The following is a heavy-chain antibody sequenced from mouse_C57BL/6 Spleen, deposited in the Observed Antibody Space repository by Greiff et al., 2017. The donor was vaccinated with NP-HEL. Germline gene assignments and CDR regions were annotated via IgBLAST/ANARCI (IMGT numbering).Heavy chain of an antibody. J-gene: IGHJ4*01. CDR1: GYTFTSYW. V-gene: IGHV1-52*01. Sequence: QVQLQQPGAELVRPGSSVKLSCKASGYTFTSYWMHWVKQRPIQGLEWIGNIDPSDSETHYNQKFKDKATLTVDKSSSTAYMQLSSLTSEDSAVYYCASGGTGYAMDYWGQGTSVTVSS. CDR3: ASGGTGYAMDY. CDR2: IDPSDSET. D-gene: IGHD3-3*01.